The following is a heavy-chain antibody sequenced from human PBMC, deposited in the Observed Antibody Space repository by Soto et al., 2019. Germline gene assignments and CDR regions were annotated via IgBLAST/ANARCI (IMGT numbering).Heavy chain of an antibody. D-gene: IGHD3-10*01. CDR2: ISSSGSTI. Sequence: PGGSLRLSCAASGFTFSDYYMSWIRQAPGKGLEWVSYISSSGSTIYYADSVKGRFTISRDNAKNSLYLQMNSLRAEDTAVYYCARDKRITMVRGADQRAYYYYYYMDVWGKGTTVTVSS. CDR3: ARDKRITMVRGADQRAYYYYYYMDV. J-gene: IGHJ6*03. V-gene: IGHV3-11*01. CDR1: GFTFSDYY.